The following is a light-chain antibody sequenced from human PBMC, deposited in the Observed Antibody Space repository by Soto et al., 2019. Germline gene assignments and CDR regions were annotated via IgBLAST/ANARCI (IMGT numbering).Light chain of an antibody. CDR2: DTN. CDR1: TGAVTSGHY. V-gene: IGLV7-46*01. J-gene: IGLJ2*01. Sequence: QAVVTQEPSLTVSPGGTVTLTCGSSTGAVTSGHYPYWFQQKPGQAPKTLIYDTNNKPSWTPARFSGSLLGGKAALTLSGAQPEDEADYYCLICYSGVVVFGGGTKLTVL. CDR3: LICYSGVVV.